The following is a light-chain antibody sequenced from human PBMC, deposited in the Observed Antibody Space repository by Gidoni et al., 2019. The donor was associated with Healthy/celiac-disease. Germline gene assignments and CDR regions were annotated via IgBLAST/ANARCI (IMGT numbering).Light chain of an antibody. Sequence: QSVLTQPPSASGSPGQRVTSPCSGSSSNIGSNTVNWYQQLPGTAPKLLIYSNNQRPSGVPDRFSGSKSGTSASMAISGLQSEDEADYYCAAWDDSLNGSVVFGGGTKLTVL. CDR1: SSNIGSNT. V-gene: IGLV1-44*01. CDR2: SNN. CDR3: AAWDDSLNGSVV. J-gene: IGLJ2*01.